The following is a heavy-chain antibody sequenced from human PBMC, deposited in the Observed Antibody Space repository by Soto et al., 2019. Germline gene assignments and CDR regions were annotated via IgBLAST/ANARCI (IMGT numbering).Heavy chain of an antibody. CDR3: AIEGVVVVVAADLEVDAFDI. D-gene: IGHD2-15*01. CDR2: INHSGST. CDR1: GGSFSGYY. J-gene: IGHJ3*02. Sequence: TSETLSLTCAVYGGSFSGYYWSWIRQPPGKGLEWIGEINHSGSTNYNPSLKSRVTISVDTSKNQFSLKLSSVTAADTAVYYCAIEGVVVVVAADLEVDAFDIWGQGTMVTVSS. V-gene: IGHV4-34*01.